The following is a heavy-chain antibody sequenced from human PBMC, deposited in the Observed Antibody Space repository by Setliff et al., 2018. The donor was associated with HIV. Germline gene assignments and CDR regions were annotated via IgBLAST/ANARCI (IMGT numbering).Heavy chain of an antibody. Sequence: SQTLSLTCAVYGGSFSGYYWSWIRQPPGKGLEWIGEVNHSGSTNYNPSLKSRFTISVDTSKEQFSLKLSSVTAADTAVYYCARGRPEELYDFWTDYYNAFDIWGQGTLVTVSS. V-gene: IGHV4-34*01. D-gene: IGHD3-3*01. CDR3: ARGRPEELYDFWTDYYNAFDI. CDR1: GGSFSGYY. J-gene: IGHJ3*02. CDR2: VNHSGST.